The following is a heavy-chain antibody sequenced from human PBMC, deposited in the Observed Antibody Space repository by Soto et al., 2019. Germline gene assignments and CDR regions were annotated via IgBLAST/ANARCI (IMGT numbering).Heavy chain of an antibody. CDR3: VRMGFSGGGYLSYYYYGMDI. J-gene: IGHJ6*01. D-gene: IGHD5-12*01. Sequence: GESLKISCKCSGYSFTKYWIGWVRQMPGKGLEWMAIIYPDESDTRYSPSFQGQVTISADKSISTAYLQWSSLKASDTAMYYCVRMGFSGGGYLSYYYYGMDIWGQGTTFTGSS. V-gene: IGHV5-51*01. CDR1: GYSFTKYW. CDR2: IYPDESDT.